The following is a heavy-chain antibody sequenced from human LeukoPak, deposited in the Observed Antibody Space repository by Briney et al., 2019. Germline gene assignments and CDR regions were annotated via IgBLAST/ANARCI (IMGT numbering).Heavy chain of an antibody. V-gene: IGHV3-21*01. Sequence: KSGRSLRLSCAASGFTFSSYNMNWVRQAPGKGLEWVSSISSSSSYIYYADSVKGRFTISRDNAKNSLYLQMNSLRAEDTAVYYCARDKIAAAGTDYYYGMDVWGQGTTVTVSS. CDR2: ISSSSSYI. D-gene: IGHD6-13*01. CDR3: ARDKIAAAGTDYYYGMDV. CDR1: GFTFSSYN. J-gene: IGHJ6*02.